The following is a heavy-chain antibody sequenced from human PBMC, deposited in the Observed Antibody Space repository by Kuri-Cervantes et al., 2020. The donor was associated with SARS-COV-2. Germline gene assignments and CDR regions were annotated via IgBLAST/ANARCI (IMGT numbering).Heavy chain of an antibody. J-gene: IGHJ1*01. CDR1: GFTFSSYA. V-gene: IGHV3-30*04. D-gene: IGHD1-26*01. CDR3: ASGYSGSYSYFQH. Sequence: LSLTCAASGFTFSSYAMHWVRQAPGKGLEWVAVISYDGSNKYYADSVKGRFTISRDNSKNTLYLQMNSLRAEDTAVYYCASGYSGSYSYFQHWGQDTLVTVSS. CDR2: ISYDGSNK.